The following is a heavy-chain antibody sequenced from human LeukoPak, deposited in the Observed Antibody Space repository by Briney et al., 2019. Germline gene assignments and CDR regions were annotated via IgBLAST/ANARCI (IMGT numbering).Heavy chain of an antibody. D-gene: IGHD5/OR15-5a*01. CDR2: TYYSGSS. J-gene: IGHJ5*02. CDR1: GGSVSRGSYY. CDR3: ARDLRLVDMGFDP. V-gene: IGHV4-61*01. Sequence: PSETLSLTCTVSGGSVSRGSYYWSWIRQPPGKGLEWIGYTYYSGSSNYNPSLKSRVTISLDTSKNQFSLKLTSVTAADTAVYYCARDLRLVDMGFDPWGQGTLVTVSS.